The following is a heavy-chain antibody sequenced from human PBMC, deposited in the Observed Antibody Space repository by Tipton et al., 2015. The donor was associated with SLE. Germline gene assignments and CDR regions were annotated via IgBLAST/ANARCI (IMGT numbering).Heavy chain of an antibody. CDR2: IYYSGTT. CDR3: ARGTGGGSTSTSLWVMDV. D-gene: IGHD2-2*01. V-gene: IGHV4-39*07. J-gene: IGHJ6*02. CDR1: GGSINVMSNY. Sequence: TLSLTCSVSGGSINVMSNYWGWIRQSPGKGLEWMGNIYYSGTTYYNPSLKSRVTISVDTSKNQFSLKLSSVTAADTAVYYCARGTGGGSTSTSLWVMDVWGQGTTVTVSS.